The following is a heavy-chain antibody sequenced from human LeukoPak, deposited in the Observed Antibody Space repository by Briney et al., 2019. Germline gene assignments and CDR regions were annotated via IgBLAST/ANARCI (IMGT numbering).Heavy chain of an antibody. J-gene: IGHJ4*02. CDR3: ARVYITKWSLGY. CDR2: IYYSGST. V-gene: IGHV4-39*01. Sequence: KPSETLSLTCSVSGGSISSTGHYWGWIRQPPGKGLEWIGNIYYSGSTFYNPSLKSRFTISVDTSMSQFSLKLSSVTAADTAIYYCARVYITKWSLGYWGRGTLVTVSS. CDR1: GGSISSTGHY. D-gene: IGHD2-15*01.